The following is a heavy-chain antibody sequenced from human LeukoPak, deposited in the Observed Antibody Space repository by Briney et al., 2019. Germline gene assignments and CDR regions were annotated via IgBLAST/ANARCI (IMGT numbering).Heavy chain of an antibody. V-gene: IGHV4-30-4*08. CDR1: GGSISSGDHY. Sequence: SETLSLTCTVSGGSISSGDHYWSWIRQPPGKGLEWIGYIYYSGSTYYNPSLKSRVTISVDTSKNQFSLKLSSVTAADTAVYYCARAPNYDFWSGYLNWFDPWGQGTLVTVSS. CDR2: IYYSGST. J-gene: IGHJ5*02. D-gene: IGHD3-3*01. CDR3: ARAPNYDFWSGYLNWFDP.